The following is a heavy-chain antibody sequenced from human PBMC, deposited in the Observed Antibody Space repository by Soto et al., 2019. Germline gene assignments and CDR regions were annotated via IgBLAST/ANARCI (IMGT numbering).Heavy chain of an antibody. CDR1: GESLTNSNHY. V-gene: IGHV4-39*01. CDR2: MFYGGYT. CDR3: ARHRGSTGPNY. D-gene: IGHD3-10*01. Sequence: QLQLQESGPGLVKPSETLSLTCTVSGESLTNSNHYWGWIRQSPVKGLEWIGSMFYGGYTHYNPSLKSRFPMDVDTSKNQLSLRLNPVTAADTALYYCARHRGSTGPNYWGQGTLVTVSS. J-gene: IGHJ4*02.